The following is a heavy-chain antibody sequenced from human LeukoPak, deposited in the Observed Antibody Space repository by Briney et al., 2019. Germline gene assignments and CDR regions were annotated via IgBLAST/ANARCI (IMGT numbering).Heavy chain of an antibody. D-gene: IGHD2-8*01. V-gene: IGHV4-39*07. CDR2: INHSGST. CDR1: GDSISSGDYY. Sequence: SETLSLTCTVSGDSISSGDYYWSWIRQPPGKGLEWIGEINHSGSTNYNPSLKSRVTISVDTSKNQFSLKLSSVTAADTAVYYCARCRVYATEYDYWGQGTLVTVSS. CDR3: ARCRVYATEYDY. J-gene: IGHJ4*02.